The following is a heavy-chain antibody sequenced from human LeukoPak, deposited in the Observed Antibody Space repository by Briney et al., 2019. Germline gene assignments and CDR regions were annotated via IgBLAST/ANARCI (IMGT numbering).Heavy chain of an antibody. CDR1: GGSISTITYN. D-gene: IGHD3-22*01. CDR2: VYFRGTT. CDR3: ASVEDYYDSSGFDY. J-gene: IGHJ4*02. V-gene: IGHV4-39*07. Sequence: SETLSLTCTVSGGSISTITYNWDWIRQSPGKGLEWIGSVYFRGTTYYKPSLESRVTISIDTSKNQFSLKLSSVTAADTAVYYCASVEDYYDSSGFDYWGQGTLVTVSS.